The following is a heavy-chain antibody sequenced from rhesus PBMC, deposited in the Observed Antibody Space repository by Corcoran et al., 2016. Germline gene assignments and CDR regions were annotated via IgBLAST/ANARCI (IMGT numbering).Heavy chain of an antibody. CDR3: ARDWTCTNSDCSSYNSLDA. Sequence: QVQLQESGPGLVKPSETLPLTCAVSGASISTHYWSWIRQSPGKGLEWIGYISGSEGGTNSTPPLKSRVTSSKATSNNQVSLNLNSVTAADTAVYYCARDWTCTNSDCSSYNSLDAWGRGILVTVSS. CDR1: GASISTHY. V-gene: IGHV4S2*01. J-gene: IGHJ5-2*02. D-gene: IGHD2-33*01. CDR2: ISGSEGGT.